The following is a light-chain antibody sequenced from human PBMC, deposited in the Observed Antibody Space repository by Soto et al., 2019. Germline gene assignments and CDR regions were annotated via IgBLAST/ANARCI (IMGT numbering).Light chain of an antibody. V-gene: IGKV3-11*01. J-gene: IGKJ5*01. CDR3: QQRSNWPSIT. Sequence: EIVLTQSPATLSLPPGERATLSCRASQGVSSYLAWYQQKPGQAPRLLIYDASNRATGIPARFSGSGSGTDFTLTISSLEPEDFAVYYCQQRSNWPSITFGQGTRLEIK. CDR2: DAS. CDR1: QGVSSY.